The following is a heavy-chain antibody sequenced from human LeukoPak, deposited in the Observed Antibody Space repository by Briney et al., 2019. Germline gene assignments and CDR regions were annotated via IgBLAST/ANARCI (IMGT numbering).Heavy chain of an antibody. Sequence: PSETLSLTCTVSGGSISSGTYYWTGIRQPAGKGLEWIGRVSSSGTTNYNPYNPSLKSRVTISVDTSKNQFSLELSSVTAADTAVYYCARGDYYYYMDVWRTGTTVTVSS. CDR3: ARGDYYYYMDV. V-gene: IGHV4-61*02. J-gene: IGHJ6*03. CDR2: VSSSGTT. CDR1: GGSISSGTYY.